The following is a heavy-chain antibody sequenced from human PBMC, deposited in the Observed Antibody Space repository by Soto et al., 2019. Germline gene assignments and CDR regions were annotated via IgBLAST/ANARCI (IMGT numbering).Heavy chain of an antibody. D-gene: IGHD3-16*01. CDR1: GFSLSNARMG. J-gene: IGHJ4*02. CDR3: ARIRLYYDYIWGSYTQNGSFDY. V-gene: IGHV2-26*01. CDR2: IFSNDEK. Sequence: QVTLKESGPVLVKPTETLTLTCTVSGFSLSNARMGVSWIRQPPGKALEWLAHIFSNDEKSYSTSLKSRLTISKDTPKSQVVLNMTNIEPVEPATYYCARIRLYYDYIWGSYTQNGSFDYWGQGTLVTVSS.